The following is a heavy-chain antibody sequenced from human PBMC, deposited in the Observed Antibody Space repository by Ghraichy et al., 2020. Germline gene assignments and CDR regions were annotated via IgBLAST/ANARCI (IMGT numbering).Heavy chain of an antibody. CDR2: ISSSSSYI. V-gene: IGHV3-21*01. D-gene: IGHD6-13*01. CDR3: ARVDIAAADLVDY. CDR1: GFTFSSYS. Sequence: GGSLRLSCAASGFTFSSYSMNWVRQAPGKGLEWVSSISSSSSYIYYADSVKGRFTISRDNAKNSLYLQMNSLRAEDTAVYYCARVDIAAADLVDYWGQGTLVTVSS. J-gene: IGHJ4*02.